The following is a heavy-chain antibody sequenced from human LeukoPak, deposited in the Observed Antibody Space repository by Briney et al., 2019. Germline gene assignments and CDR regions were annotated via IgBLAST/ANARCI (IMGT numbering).Heavy chain of an antibody. CDR3: GRDVGP. J-gene: IGHJ5*02. CDR2: ISGSSSYI. CDR1: GFTFSSYS. V-gene: IGHV3-21*01. Sequence: GGSLRLSCAASGFTFSSYSMNWVRQAPGKGLEWVSFISGSSSYIYYADSVKGRLTISRDNAKNSLYLQMNSLRVEDTAVYYCGRDVGPWGQGTLVTVSS.